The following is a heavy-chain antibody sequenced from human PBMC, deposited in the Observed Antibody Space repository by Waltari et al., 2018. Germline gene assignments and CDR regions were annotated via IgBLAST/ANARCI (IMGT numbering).Heavy chain of an antibody. D-gene: IGHD7-27*01. CDR2: IKMEEKRK. V-gene: IGHV3-74*01. Sequence: DVQVVESGGGLVQPGESLRLSCAASGFTFSRYWMHWVRQGTGKGPIWGSSIKMEEKRKEDADSVNGRFSNSRDNAKNMLYLQMNSLRAEDTAVYYCARSTLSGASYLDNWGQGTLVTVSS. CDR1: GFTFSRYW. J-gene: IGHJ4*02. CDR3: ARSTLSGASYLDN.